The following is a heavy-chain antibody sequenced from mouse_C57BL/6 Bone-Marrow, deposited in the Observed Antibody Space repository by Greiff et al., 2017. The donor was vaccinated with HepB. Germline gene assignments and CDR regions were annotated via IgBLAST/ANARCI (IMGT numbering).Heavy chain of an antibody. CDR2: ISNGGGST. CDR1: GFTFSDYY. V-gene: IGHV5-12*01. CDR3: ARESVPYGSSYGYFDY. D-gene: IGHD1-1*01. J-gene: IGHJ2*01. Sequence: DVKLVESGGGLVQPGGSLKLSFAASGFTFSDYYMYWVRQTPEKRLEWVAYISNGGGSTYYPDTVKGRFTISRDNAKNTLYLQMSRLKSEDTAMYYCARESVPYGSSYGYFDYWGQGTTLTVSP.